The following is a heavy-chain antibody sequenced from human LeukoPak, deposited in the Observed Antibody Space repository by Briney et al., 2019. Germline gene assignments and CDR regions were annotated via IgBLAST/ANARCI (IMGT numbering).Heavy chain of an antibody. Sequence: PGGSLRLSCVASGFAFSNFAMYWVRHAPGKGLECVSRISDSGDSTDYADSVQGRFTISRDNSKNTVFLQMSSLRVEDTAVYYCAKDLAGRRWAHFPFDYWGQGTLVTVSS. CDR1: GFAFSNFA. D-gene: IGHD5-24*01. V-gene: IGHV3-23*01. CDR2: ISDSGDST. CDR3: AKDLAGRRWAHFPFDY. J-gene: IGHJ4*02.